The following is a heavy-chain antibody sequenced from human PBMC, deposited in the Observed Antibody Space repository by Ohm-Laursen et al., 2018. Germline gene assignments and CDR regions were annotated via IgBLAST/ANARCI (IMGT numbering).Heavy chain of an antibody. V-gene: IGHV3-30*03. D-gene: IGHD4-17*01. CDR1: GFTFSGYG. CDR3: ARGTTVTKRYFDL. CDR2: ISYDGSNK. Sequence: SLRLSCAATGFTFSGYGMHWVRQAPGKGLEWVAVISYDGSNKYYADSVKGRFTISRDNSKNTLYLQMNSLRAEDTAVYYCARGTTVTKRYFDLWGRGTLVTVSS. J-gene: IGHJ2*01.